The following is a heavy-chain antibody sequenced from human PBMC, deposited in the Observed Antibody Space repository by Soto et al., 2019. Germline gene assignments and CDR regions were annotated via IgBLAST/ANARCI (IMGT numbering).Heavy chain of an antibody. CDR3: ARHPERIAEIGWFDP. Sequence: EVQLVESGGGLVQPGGSLRLSCAASGFTFSSYSMNWVRQAPGKGLEWVSYISSSSSTIYYAASVKGRFTISRDNAKNSLYLQMNRLIAEDTAVYYWARHPERIAEIGWFDPWGQGTLVTV. J-gene: IGHJ5*02. V-gene: IGHV3-48*01. CDR1: GFTFSSYS. CDR2: ISSSSSTI. D-gene: IGHD6-13*01.